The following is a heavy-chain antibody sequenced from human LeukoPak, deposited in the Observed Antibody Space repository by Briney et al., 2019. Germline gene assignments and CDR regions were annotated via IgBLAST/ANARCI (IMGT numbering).Heavy chain of an antibody. CDR2: INPNSGGT. CDR3: ASSSIAARPDFYYYYYMDV. D-gene: IGHD6-6*01. J-gene: IGHJ6*03. V-gene: IGHV1-2*02. CDR1: GYTFTGYY. Sequence: GASVKVSCKASGYTFTGYYMHWVRQAPGQGLEWMGWINPNSGGTNSAQKFQGRVTMTRDTSISTAYMELSRLRSDDTAVYYCASSSIAARPDFYYYYYMDVWGKGTTVTVSS.